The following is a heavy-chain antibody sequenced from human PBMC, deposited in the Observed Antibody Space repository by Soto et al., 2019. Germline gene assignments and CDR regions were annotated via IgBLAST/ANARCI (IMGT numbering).Heavy chain of an antibody. D-gene: IGHD3-22*01. Sequence: SETLSLTCTVSGGSISSGGYYWSWIRQHPGKGLEWIGYIYYSGSTYYNPSLKSRVTISVDTSKNQFSLKLSSVTAADTAVYYCARINYSDSSGYYAFDYWGQGTLVTVSS. J-gene: IGHJ4*02. CDR1: GGSISSGGYY. CDR2: IYYSGST. CDR3: ARINYSDSSGYYAFDY. V-gene: IGHV4-31*03.